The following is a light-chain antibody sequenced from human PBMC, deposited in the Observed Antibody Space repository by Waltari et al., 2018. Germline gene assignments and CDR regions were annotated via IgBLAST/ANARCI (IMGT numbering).Light chain of an antibody. Sequence: DIVMTQSPDSLAVSLVERATSKCKSLQRVLYSWNNKNYLAWYQQKPGQPPKVLIYWASTREAGVPERFSGSESGTDFTLTISSLQAEDVAVYYCHQYYSTPFTFGPGTKVDIK. J-gene: IGKJ3*01. CDR2: WAS. V-gene: IGKV4-1*01. CDR1: QRVLYSWNNKNY. CDR3: HQYYSTPFT.